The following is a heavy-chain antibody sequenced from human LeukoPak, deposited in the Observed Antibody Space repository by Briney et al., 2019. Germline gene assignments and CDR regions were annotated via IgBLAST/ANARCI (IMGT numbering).Heavy chain of an antibody. Sequence: SETLSLTYAVYGGSFRGYYWSWIRPPPRKGVAWIGEINHRGNTNYNPSLKSRVTISVDTSKNQFSLKLSSVTAADTAVYYCARANQQLDAFDIWGQGTMVTVSS. D-gene: IGHD6-13*01. V-gene: IGHV4-34*01. CDR1: GGSFRGYY. J-gene: IGHJ3*02. CDR3: ARANQQLDAFDI. CDR2: INHRGNT.